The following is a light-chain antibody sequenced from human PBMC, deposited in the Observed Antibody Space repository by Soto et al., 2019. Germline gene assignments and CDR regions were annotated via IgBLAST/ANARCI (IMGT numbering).Light chain of an antibody. Sequence: DIQMTQSPSSLSASVGDRVTITCRASESISTYLNWYQQKPGKAPKLLIYDASSLQSGVPSRFSGSGSGTDFTLTVSSLQPEDLAIYFCQQSYTTPWTFGHGTKVEIK. CDR3: QQSYTTPWT. J-gene: IGKJ1*01. CDR2: DAS. CDR1: ESISTY. V-gene: IGKV1-39*01.